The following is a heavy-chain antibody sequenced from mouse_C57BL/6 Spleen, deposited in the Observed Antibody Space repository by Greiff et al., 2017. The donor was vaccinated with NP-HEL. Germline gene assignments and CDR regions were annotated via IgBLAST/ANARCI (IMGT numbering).Heavy chain of an antibody. J-gene: IGHJ3*01. CDR2: ISSGSSTI. CDR3: ARGGNSGWFAY. D-gene: IGHD2-1*01. CDR1: GFTFSDYG. V-gene: IGHV5-17*01. Sequence: DVKLVESGGGLVKPGGFLKLSCAASGFTFSDYGMHWVRQAPEKGLEWVAYISSGSSTIYYADTVKGRFTISRDNAKNTLFLQMTSLRSEDTAMYYWARGGNSGWFAYWGQGTLVTVSA.